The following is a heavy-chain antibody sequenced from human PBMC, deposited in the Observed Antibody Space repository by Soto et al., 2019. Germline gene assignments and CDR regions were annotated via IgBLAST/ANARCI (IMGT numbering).Heavy chain of an antibody. CDR3: ARRVGYCSSTSCYSYFYDMDF. V-gene: IGHV4-59*08. D-gene: IGHD2-2*02. J-gene: IGHJ6*03. CDR2: IYYSGST. Sequence: SLIMPLPYTVVWGKIGGFGCRWIRKTKGKGLKWIGYIYYSGSTNYNPPLKSRVTIAVDTSKNQFSRKLSSVTAADTAVYYCARRVGYCSSTSCYSYFYDMDFWGKGTTVPVSS. CDR1: WGKIGGFG.